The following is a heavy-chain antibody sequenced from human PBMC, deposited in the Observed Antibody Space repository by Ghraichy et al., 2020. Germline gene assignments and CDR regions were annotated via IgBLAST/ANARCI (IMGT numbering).Heavy chain of an antibody. D-gene: IGHD3-22*01. Sequence: SDTLSLTCTVSGGSISSYYWSWIRQPPGKGLEWIGYIYYSGSTNYNPSLKSRVTISVDTSKNQFSLKLSSVTAADTAVYYCASLFWDYDSSGYYRYYFDYWGQGTLVTVSS. CDR3: ASLFWDYDSSGYYRYYFDY. J-gene: IGHJ4*02. V-gene: IGHV4-59*08. CDR2: IYYSGST. CDR1: GGSISSYY.